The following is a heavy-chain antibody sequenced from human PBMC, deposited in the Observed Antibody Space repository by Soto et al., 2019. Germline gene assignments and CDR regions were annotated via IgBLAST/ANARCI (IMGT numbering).Heavy chain of an antibody. CDR3: ARDSRETMVRGVIPSYYYYYGMDV. D-gene: IGHD3-10*01. J-gene: IGHJ6*02. Sequence: ASVKVSCNASGYTFTSYGISWVRQAPGQGLEWMGWISAYNGNTNYAQKLQGRVTMTTDTSTSTAYMELRSLRSDDTAVYYCARDSRETMVRGVIPSYYYYYGMDVWGQGTTVTVSS. CDR2: ISAYNGNT. CDR1: GYTFTSYG. V-gene: IGHV1-18*01.